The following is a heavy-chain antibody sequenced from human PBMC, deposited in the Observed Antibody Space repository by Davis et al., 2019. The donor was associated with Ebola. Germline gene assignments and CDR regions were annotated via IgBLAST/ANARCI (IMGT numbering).Heavy chain of an antibody. Sequence: GGSLRLSCAASGFTFSNYDMNWVRQAPGKGLEWNSFISSRSYYISYADSLKGRFTISRHNAKNSLYLQMNSLRADDTAVYHCARGGYYDSSGYSHAAFDIWGQGTMVTVSS. CDR2: ISSRSYYI. J-gene: IGHJ3*02. D-gene: IGHD3-22*01. CDR1: GFTFSNYD. CDR3: ARGGYYDSSGYSHAAFDI. V-gene: IGHV3-21*01.